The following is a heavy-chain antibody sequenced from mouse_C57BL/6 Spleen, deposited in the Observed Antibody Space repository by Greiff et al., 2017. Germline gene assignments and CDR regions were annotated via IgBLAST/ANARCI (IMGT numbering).Heavy chain of an antibody. J-gene: IGHJ3*01. CDR3: ARGDSNYSSAY. V-gene: IGHV1-69*01. Sequence: QVQLQQPGAELVMPGASVKLSCKASGYTFTSYWMHWVKQRPGQGLEWIGEIDPSDSYTNYNQKFKGKSTLTVDKSSSTAYMQLSSLTSEDSAVYYCARGDSNYSSAYWGQGTLVTVSA. CDR1: GYTFTSYW. CDR2: IDPSDSYT. D-gene: IGHD2-5*01.